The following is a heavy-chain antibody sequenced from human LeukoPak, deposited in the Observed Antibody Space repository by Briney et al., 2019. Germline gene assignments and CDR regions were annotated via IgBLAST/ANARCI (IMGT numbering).Heavy chain of an antibody. CDR2: IKQDGSEK. Sequence: GGSLRLSCAASGFTFSSYWMTWVRQAPGKGLEWVANIKQDGSEKYYVDSVKGRFTISRDKAKNSLYLQMNSLRAGDTAVYYCARDVRYSSSWYGFDYWGQGTLVTVSS. D-gene: IGHD6-13*01. CDR3: ARDVRYSSSWYGFDY. J-gene: IGHJ4*02. CDR1: GFTFSSYW. V-gene: IGHV3-7*01.